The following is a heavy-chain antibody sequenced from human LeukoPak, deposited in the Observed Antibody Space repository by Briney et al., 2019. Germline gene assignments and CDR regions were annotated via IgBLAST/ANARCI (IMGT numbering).Heavy chain of an antibody. V-gene: IGHV3-23*01. CDR1: GFTFSSYA. Sequence: PGASLRLSCAASGFTFSSYAMSWVRQAPGKGLEWVSAISGSGGSTYYAHSVKGRFTISRDNSKNTLYLQMNSLRAEDTAVYYCAKAGYSSGWYVLASWGQGTLVTVSS. J-gene: IGHJ4*02. CDR3: AKAGYSSGWYVLAS. D-gene: IGHD6-19*01. CDR2: ISGSGGST.